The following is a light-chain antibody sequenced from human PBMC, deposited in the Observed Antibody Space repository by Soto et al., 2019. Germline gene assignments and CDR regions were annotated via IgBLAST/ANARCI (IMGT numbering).Light chain of an antibody. V-gene: IGKV3-20*01. J-gene: IGKJ1*01. CDR1: QSVSTYVTY. CDR2: DAS. Sequence: EIVLTQSPATLSLSPGERATLSCRAIQSVSTYVTYLAWYQQKPGQAPRLLIYDASNRATGIPARFSGSGSGTDFTLTISRLEPEDFAVYYCQQYGSSGTFGQGTKVDIK. CDR3: QQYGSSGT.